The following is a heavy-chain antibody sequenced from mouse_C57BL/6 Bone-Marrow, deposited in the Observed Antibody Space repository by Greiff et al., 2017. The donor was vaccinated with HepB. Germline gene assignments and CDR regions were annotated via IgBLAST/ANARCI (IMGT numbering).Heavy chain of an antibody. CDR1: GFNIKDDY. V-gene: IGHV14-4*01. CDR3: TTWDPYYFDY. J-gene: IGHJ2*01. D-gene: IGHD4-1*01. Sequence: VQLQQSGAELVRPGASVKLSCTASGFNIKDDYMHWVKQRPEQGLEWIGWIDPENGDTEYASKFQGKATITADTSSNTAYLQLSSLTSEDTAVYYSTTWDPYYFDYGGQGTAPTVSA. CDR2: IDPENGDT.